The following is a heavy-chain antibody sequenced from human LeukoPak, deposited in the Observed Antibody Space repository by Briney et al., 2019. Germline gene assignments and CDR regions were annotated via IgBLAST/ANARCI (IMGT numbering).Heavy chain of an antibody. J-gene: IGHJ4*02. CDR3: ARDSSVPYGITD. CDR2: ISDCDGNT. V-gene: IGHV3-23*01. D-gene: IGHD4-17*01. Sequence: GGSVTLFCAASGFTFSKYAMRWVRQAPGKGVVWVSAISDCDGNTFYADSVKGRFTISRDNSKNTFSLQMNNLRAEETALYYCARDSSVPYGITDWGQGTLVTVS. CDR1: GFTFSKYA.